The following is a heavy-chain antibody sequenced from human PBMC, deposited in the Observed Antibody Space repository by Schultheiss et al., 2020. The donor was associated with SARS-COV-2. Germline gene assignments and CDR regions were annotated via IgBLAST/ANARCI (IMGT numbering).Heavy chain of an antibody. J-gene: IGHJ6*02. D-gene: IGHD6-13*01. CDR1: GFTFSSYG. V-gene: IGHV3-48*04. Sequence: GGSLRLSCAASGFTFSSYGMHWVRQAPGKGLEWVSYISSSGSTIYYADSVKGRFTISRDNAKNSLYLQMNSLRAEDTAVYYCARGGGSSSSSWYRYYYYGMDVWGQGTTVTVSS. CDR2: ISSSGSTI. CDR3: ARGGGSSSSSWYRYYYYGMDV.